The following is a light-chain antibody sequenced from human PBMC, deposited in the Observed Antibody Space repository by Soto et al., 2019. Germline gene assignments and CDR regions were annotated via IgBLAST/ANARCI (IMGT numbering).Light chain of an antibody. Sequence: EIVLTQSPGTLSLSPGERATLSCRASQSVSGSYLAWYQQKPGQAPRLLIYGASSRATGIPDRFSGSGSETDFTLTISRLDPEDSAVYCCQQYGSSPTFGQGTKVEIK. CDR1: QSVSGSY. CDR2: GAS. CDR3: QQYGSSPT. J-gene: IGKJ1*01. V-gene: IGKV3-20*01.